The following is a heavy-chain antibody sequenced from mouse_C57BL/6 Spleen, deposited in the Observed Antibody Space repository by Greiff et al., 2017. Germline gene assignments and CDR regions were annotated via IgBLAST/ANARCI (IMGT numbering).Heavy chain of an antibody. Sequence: VQLQESGPELVKPGASVKISCKASGYAFSSSWMNWVKQRPGKGLEWIGRIYPGDGDINYNGKFKGKATLTADKSSSTAYMQLSSLTSEDSAVYFCALDSSGYGDFDYWGQGTTLTVAS. J-gene: IGHJ2*01. CDR1: GYAFSSSW. CDR2: IYPGDGDI. CDR3: ALDSSGYGDFDY. D-gene: IGHD3-2*02. V-gene: IGHV1-82*01.